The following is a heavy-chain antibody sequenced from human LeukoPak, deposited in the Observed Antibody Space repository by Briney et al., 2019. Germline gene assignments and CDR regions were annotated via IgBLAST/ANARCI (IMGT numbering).Heavy chain of an antibody. V-gene: IGHV4-4*07. CDR2: IYTSGST. J-gene: IGHJ4*02. D-gene: IGHD1-26*01. CDR3: ARVSGIVGAPFDY. Sequence: SETLSLTXTVSAAPIRGYYWSWIRQPAGKGLEWIGRIYTSGSTNYNPSLKSRVTISVDTSKNQFSLKLSSVTAADTAEYYCARVSGIVGAPFDYWGQGTLVTVSS. CDR1: AAPIRGYY.